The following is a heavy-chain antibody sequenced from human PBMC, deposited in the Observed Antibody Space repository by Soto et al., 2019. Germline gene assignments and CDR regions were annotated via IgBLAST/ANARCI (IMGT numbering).Heavy chain of an antibody. J-gene: IGHJ6*02. CDR2: IIPICGTA. CDR1: GGTFSSYA. CDR3: ARDRGYCSSTSCYGWAGGYYYYGMDV. Sequence: QVQLVQSGAEVKKPGSSVKVSCKASGGTFSSYAISWVRQAPGQGLEWMGGIIPICGTANYAQKFQGRVTITADESTSTAYMELSSLRSEDTAVYYCARDRGYCSSTSCYGWAGGYYYYGMDVWGQGTTVTVSS. D-gene: IGHD2-2*01. V-gene: IGHV1-69*01.